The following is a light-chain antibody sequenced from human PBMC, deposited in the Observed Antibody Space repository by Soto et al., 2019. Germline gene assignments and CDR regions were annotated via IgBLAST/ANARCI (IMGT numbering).Light chain of an antibody. Sequence: QSVLTQSSSTSASLGSSVKLTCTLSSGHSSYIIAWHQQQPGKAPRYLMKLEVGGSYNKGSGVPDRFSGSSSGADRYLTISNLQFEDEADYYCVTWDSNILVFGGGTQLTVL. V-gene: IGLV4-60*02. CDR1: SGHSSYI. CDR3: VTWDSNILV. J-gene: IGLJ2*01. CDR2: LEVGGSY.